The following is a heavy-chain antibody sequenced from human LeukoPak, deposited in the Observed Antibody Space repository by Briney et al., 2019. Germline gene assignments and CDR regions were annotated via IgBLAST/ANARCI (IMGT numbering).Heavy chain of an antibody. V-gene: IGHV3-11*04. J-gene: IGHJ4*02. D-gene: IGHD3-10*01. CDR1: GFTFSDYY. CDR3: ARDRIPMIRGVIPY. CDR2: ISGSGSTI. Sequence: GGSLRLSCAASGFTFSDYYMNWIRQAPGKGLEWVSYISGSGSTIYYVDSVKGRFTISRDNTKNSLYLHMNSLRAEDTAMYYCARDRIPMIRGVIPYWGQGTLVTVSS.